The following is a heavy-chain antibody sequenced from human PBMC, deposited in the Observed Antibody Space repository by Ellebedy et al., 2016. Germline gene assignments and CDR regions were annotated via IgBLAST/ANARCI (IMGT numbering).Heavy chain of an antibody. D-gene: IGHD5-18*01. Sequence: GGSLRLSCAAFGFTFSNAWMNWVRQAPGKGLEWVGRIQSKTDGGAADYASPVKGRFTISRDDSKNTLYPQMNSLKTEDTAVYFCTTVYRYNYDSVWGQGTLVTVSS. CDR3: TTVYRYNYDSV. J-gene: IGHJ4*02. CDR1: GFTFSNAW. V-gene: IGHV3-15*01. CDR2: IQSKTDGGAA.